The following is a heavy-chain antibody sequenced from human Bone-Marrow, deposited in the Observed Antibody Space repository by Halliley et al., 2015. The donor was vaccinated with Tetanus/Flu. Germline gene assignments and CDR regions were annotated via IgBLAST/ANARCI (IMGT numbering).Heavy chain of an antibody. Sequence: SLRLSCSASGFRFSDYEMHWVRQAPGKGLEWLSYIAGSTGSIYYGDSVLGRFTISRDNAKDSLYLQMNSLRVEDTAVYYCARGRTWFGDLRGATPTFVDLWGRGTMVTVSS. D-gene: IGHD3-10*01. CDR1: GFRFSDYE. CDR2: IAGSTGSI. J-gene: IGHJ3*01. V-gene: IGHV3-48*03. CDR3: ARGRTWFGDLRGATPTFVDL.